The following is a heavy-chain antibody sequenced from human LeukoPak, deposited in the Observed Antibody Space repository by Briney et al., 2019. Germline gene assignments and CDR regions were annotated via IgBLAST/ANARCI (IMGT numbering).Heavy chain of an antibody. D-gene: IGHD6-6*01. CDR3: ARRPSSSTLGWFDP. V-gene: IGHV5-51*01. J-gene: IGHJ5*02. CDR2: IYPGDSDT. CDR1: GSRFTSYW. Sequence: GESLKISCKGSGSRFTSYWIGWVRQMPGKGLEWMGIIYPGDSDTRYSPSFQGQVTISADKSISTAYLQWSSLKASDTAMYYCARRPSSSTLGWFDPWGQGTLVTVSS.